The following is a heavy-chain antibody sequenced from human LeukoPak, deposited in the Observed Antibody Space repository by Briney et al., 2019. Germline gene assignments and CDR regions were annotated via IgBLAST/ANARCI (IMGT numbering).Heavy chain of an antibody. V-gene: IGHV1-24*01. CDR2: FDPEDGET. D-gene: IGHD3-22*01. Sequence: ASVKVSCKVSGYTLTELSMHWVRQAPGKELEWMGGFDPEDGETIYAQKFQGRVTMTEDTSTDTAYMELSSLRSEDTAVYYCATTLAYYYDSSGYYFACWGQGTLVTVSS. CDR1: GYTLTELS. CDR3: ATTLAYYYDSSGYYFAC. J-gene: IGHJ4*02.